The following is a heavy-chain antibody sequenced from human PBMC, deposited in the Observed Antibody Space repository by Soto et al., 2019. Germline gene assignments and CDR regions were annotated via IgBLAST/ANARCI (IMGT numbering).Heavy chain of an antibody. D-gene: IGHD2-2*02. CDR3: ARSLTEGYCTITGCYTRPLYGMDV. Sequence: ASVKVSCKASGYTFSGYYIHWLRQAPGQGLEWMGWINPNSGGTNYAQKFQGRVTVTRDTPTSTAYMELSRLTSDDTAVYYCARSLTEGYCTITGCYTRPLYGMDVWGQGTMVTVSS. CDR2: INPNSGGT. V-gene: IGHV1-2*02. J-gene: IGHJ6*02. CDR1: GYTFSGYY.